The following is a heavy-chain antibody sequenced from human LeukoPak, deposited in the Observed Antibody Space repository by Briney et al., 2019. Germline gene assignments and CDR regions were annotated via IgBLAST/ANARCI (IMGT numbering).Heavy chain of an antibody. Sequence: SETLSLTCTVSGGSISSTIYYWGWIRQPPGKGLEWIGSIYYRGSTYYNPSLKSRVAISVDTSKNQFSLKLSSVTASDTAVYYCVRSSSSIFDYWGQGTLVTVSP. CDR1: GGSISSTIYY. V-gene: IGHV4-39*07. D-gene: IGHD6-6*01. CDR3: VRSSSSIFDY. J-gene: IGHJ4*02. CDR2: IYYRGST.